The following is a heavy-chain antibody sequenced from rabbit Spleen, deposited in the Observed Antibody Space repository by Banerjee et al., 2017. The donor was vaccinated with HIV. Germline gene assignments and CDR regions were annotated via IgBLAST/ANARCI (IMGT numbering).Heavy chain of an antibody. CDR1: GFSFSSSYW. D-gene: IGHD2-1*01. Sequence: QEQLVESGGGLVKPEGSLTLSCTASGFSFSSSYWICWVRQAPGKGLEWIACIYTGGANTYYASWAKGRFTISKTSSTTVTLQMTSLTAADTATYFCAKYGDNNEYRLWGPGTLVTVS. V-gene: IGHV1S45*01. CDR3: AKYGDNNEYRL. CDR2: IYTGGANT. J-gene: IGHJ4*01.